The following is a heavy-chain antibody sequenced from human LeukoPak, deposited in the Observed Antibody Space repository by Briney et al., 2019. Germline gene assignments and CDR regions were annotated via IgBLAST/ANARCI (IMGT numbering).Heavy chain of an antibody. CDR2: INPNSGGT. Sequence: ASVKVSCKASGYTFTGYYMHWVRQAPGQGLEWMGWINPNSGGTNYAQKFQGRVTMTRDTSISTAYMELSRLRSDDTAVYYCARDREYYYDSSGYMPDAFDIWGQGTMVTVSS. CDR1: GYTFTGYY. V-gene: IGHV1-2*02. J-gene: IGHJ3*02. D-gene: IGHD3-22*01. CDR3: ARDREYYYDSSGYMPDAFDI.